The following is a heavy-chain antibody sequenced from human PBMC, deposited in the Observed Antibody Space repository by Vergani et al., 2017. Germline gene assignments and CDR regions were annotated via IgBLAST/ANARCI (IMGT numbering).Heavy chain of an antibody. CDR1: GFTFNQYG. CDR3: ARDLRLLYNRFDP. V-gene: IGHV3-33*01. D-gene: IGHD1-14*01. Sequence: QAQLVESGGGVVQPGRSLRLSCAASGFTFNQYGMHWVRQAPGKGLEWVAVTWYDGNKKQYADSVKGRFTISRDNSKSTMYLQMNSLRDEDTGVYYCARDLRLLYNRFDPWGQGTLVTVSS. CDR2: TWYDGNKK. J-gene: IGHJ5*02.